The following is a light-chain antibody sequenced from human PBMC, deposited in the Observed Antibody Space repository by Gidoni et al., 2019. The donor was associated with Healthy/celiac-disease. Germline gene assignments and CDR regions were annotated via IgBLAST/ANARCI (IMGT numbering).Light chain of an antibody. Sequence: EIVLTQSPATLSLSPGERATLSCRASQSVSSYLAWYQQKPDQAPRLLIYDAANSATGIPARFRCSGSGTDFTLTISSLEPEDFAVYSCQQRSNWPPGFTFGPGTKVDIK. J-gene: IGKJ3*01. CDR1: QSVSSY. CDR2: DAA. V-gene: IGKV3-11*01. CDR3: QQRSNWPPGFT.